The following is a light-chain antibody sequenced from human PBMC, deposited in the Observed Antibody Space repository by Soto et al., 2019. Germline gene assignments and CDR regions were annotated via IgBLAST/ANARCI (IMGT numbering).Light chain of an antibody. Sequence: QSMLTQPASVSGSPGQSITISCTGTSSDVSAYNYVSWYQQHPGRAPKLMIYDVINRPSGVSNRFSGSKSGNTASLTISGLQAEDEADYYCSSYTTSSTQVFGTGTKVTVL. J-gene: IGLJ1*01. CDR3: SSYTTSSTQV. V-gene: IGLV2-14*03. CDR1: SSDVSAYNY. CDR2: DVI.